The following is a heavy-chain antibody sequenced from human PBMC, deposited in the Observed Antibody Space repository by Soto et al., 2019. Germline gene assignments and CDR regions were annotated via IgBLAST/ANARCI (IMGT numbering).Heavy chain of an antibody. D-gene: IGHD3-10*01. J-gene: IGHJ6*02. Sequence: SETLSLTCAVYGGSFSGYYWSWIRQPPGKGLEWIGEINHSGSTNYNPSLKSRVTISVDTSKNQFSLKLSSVTAADTAVYYCARGSSFGELLLDRYYYGMDVWGQGTTVTVSS. CDR1: GGSFSGYY. V-gene: IGHV4-34*01. CDR3: ARGSSFGELLLDRYYYGMDV. CDR2: INHSGST.